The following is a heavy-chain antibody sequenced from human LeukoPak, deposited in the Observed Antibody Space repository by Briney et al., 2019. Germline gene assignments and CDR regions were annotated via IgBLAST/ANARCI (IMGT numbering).Heavy chain of an antibody. CDR3: ARGDFNDNGDYVDAFDV. V-gene: IGHV3-7*01. CDR2: IKQDGTEK. J-gene: IGHJ3*01. D-gene: IGHD4-17*01. Sequence: GGSLRLSCAASGFTVSSNYMSWVRQAPGKGLQWVANIKQDGTEKFYMDSVKGRFTISRDNARKSLYLQMNSLRAEDTAVYYCARGDFNDNGDYVDAFDVWGQGTVVTVSS. CDR1: GFTVSSNY.